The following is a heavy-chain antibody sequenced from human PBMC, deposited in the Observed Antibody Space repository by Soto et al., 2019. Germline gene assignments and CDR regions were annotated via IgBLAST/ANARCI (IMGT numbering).Heavy chain of an antibody. CDR2: IHYSGST. CDR3: ARSTRVVDATLAWFDP. CDR1: GGSISSYY. Sequence: SETLSLTCIVSGGSISSYYWSWIRQPPGKGLEWIGCIHYSGSTNYNPSLKSRVTVSVDTSKNQFSLNLISVTAADTAVYYCARSTRVVDATLAWFDPWGQGTLVTVSS. V-gene: IGHV4-59*08. D-gene: IGHD2-15*01. J-gene: IGHJ5*02.